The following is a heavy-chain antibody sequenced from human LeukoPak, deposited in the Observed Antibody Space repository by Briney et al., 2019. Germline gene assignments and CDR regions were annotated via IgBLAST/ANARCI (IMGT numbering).Heavy chain of an antibody. V-gene: IGHV3-23*01. CDR1: GFTFSSYA. Sequence: AGGSLRLSCAASGFTFSSYAMSWVRQAPGKGLGWVSAISGSGGSTYYADSVKGRFTISRDNSKNTLYLQMNSLRAEDTAVYYCAKDRSPTYCGGDCYGYIDYWGQGTLVTVSS. CDR3: AKDRSPTYCGGDCYGYIDY. J-gene: IGHJ4*02. CDR2: ISGSGGST. D-gene: IGHD2-21*02.